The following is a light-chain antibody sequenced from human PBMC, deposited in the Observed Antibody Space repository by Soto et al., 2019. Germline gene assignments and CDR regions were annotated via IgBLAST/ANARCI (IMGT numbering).Light chain of an antibody. Sequence: QSVLTQPASVSGSPGQSIAISYTGTSSDVGGYNYVSWYQQHPGKAPKLIIYDVTNRPSGVSNRFSGSKSGNTASLTISGLQAEDEADYYCSSYTSSSTYVFGTGTKVTVL. CDR1: SSDVGGYNY. V-gene: IGLV2-14*01. CDR3: SSYTSSSTYV. CDR2: DVT. J-gene: IGLJ1*01.